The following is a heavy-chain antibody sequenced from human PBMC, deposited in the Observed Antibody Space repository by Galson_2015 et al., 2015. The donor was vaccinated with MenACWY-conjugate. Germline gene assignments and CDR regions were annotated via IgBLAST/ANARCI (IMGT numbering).Heavy chain of an antibody. J-gene: IGHJ4*02. CDR1: GFTFSSYA. Sequence: SLRLSCAASGFTFSSYAMSWVRQVPGKGLEWVSAISGSGGSTYYADSVKGRFTISRDNSKNTLYLQMNSLRAEDTAVYYCAKSKWGEMATQGDYWGQGTLVTVSS. D-gene: IGHD5-24*01. CDR2: ISGSGGST. CDR3: AKSKWGEMATQGDY. V-gene: IGHV3-23*01.